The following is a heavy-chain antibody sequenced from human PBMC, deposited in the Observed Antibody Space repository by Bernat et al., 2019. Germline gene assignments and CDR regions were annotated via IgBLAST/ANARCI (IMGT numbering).Heavy chain of an antibody. D-gene: IGHD5-12*01. V-gene: IGHV3-33*01. CDR2: IWYDGSNK. CDR3: VRDGGYSGYDYAFDI. CDR1: GFTFSSYG. Sequence: QVQLVESGGGVVQPGRSLRLSCAASGFTFSSYGMHWVRQAPGKGLEWVAVIWYDGSNKYYADSVKGRFTISRDNSKNTLYLQMNSLRAEDTAVYYCVRDGGYSGYDYAFDIWGQGTMVTVSS. J-gene: IGHJ3*02.